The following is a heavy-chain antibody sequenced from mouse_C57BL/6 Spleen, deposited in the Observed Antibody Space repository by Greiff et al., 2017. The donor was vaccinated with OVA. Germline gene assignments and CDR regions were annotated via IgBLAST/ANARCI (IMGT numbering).Heavy chain of an antibody. CDR3: ARSDMGAMDY. D-gene: IGHD1-1*02. CDR1: GYTFTDYY. J-gene: IGHJ4*01. Sequence: VQLQQSGAELVRPGASVKLSCKASGYTFTDYYINWVKQRPGQGLEWIARIYPGSGNTSSNEKFKGKATLTAEKSSSTAYMQLSSLTSEDSAVYFCARSDMGAMDYWGQGTSVTVSS. CDR2: IYPGSGNT. V-gene: IGHV1-76*01.